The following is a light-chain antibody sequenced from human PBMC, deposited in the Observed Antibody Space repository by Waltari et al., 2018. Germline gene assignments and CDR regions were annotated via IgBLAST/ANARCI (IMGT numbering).Light chain of an antibody. J-gene: IGKJ1*01. CDR1: QSVSRT. V-gene: IGKV3-20*01. Sequence: EIVLTQSPGTLFLSPGEGATLSCGASQSVSRTLAWYQQKPGQAPRLLIYGASRRATGIPDRFSGSGSGTDFSLTISRLEPDDSAVYFCQHYVSLPATFGQGTKVEIK. CDR2: GAS. CDR3: QHYVSLPAT.